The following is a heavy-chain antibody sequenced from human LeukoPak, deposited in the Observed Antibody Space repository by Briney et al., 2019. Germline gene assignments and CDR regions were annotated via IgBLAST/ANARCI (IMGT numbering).Heavy chain of an antibody. V-gene: IGHV3-23*01. J-gene: IGHJ3*02. Sequence: GGSLRLSCAASGFTFSSYAMSWVRQAPGKGLEWVSAISGSGGSTYYADSVKGRFTISRDNAKNSLYLQMNSLRAEDTAVYYCARSVTTYPNAFDIWGQGTMVTVSS. CDR2: ISGSGGST. CDR1: GFTFSSYA. CDR3: ARSVTTYPNAFDI. D-gene: IGHD1-1*01.